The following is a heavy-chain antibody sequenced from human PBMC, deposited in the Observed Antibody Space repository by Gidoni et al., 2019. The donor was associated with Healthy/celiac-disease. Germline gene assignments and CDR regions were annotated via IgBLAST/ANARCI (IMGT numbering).Heavy chain of an antibody. V-gene: IGHV4-34*01. D-gene: IGHD2-2*01. J-gene: IGHJ6*03. Sequence: QVQLQQWGAGLLKPSETLSLPCAGYGGSFSGYYWSWIRQPPGKGLEWIGEINHSGSTNYNPSLKSRVTISVDTSKNQFSLKLSSVTAADTAVYYCARGACSSTSCYVGYYYYYMDVWGKGTTVTVSS. CDR2: INHSGST. CDR3: ARGACSSTSCYVGYYYYYMDV. CDR1: GGSFSGYY.